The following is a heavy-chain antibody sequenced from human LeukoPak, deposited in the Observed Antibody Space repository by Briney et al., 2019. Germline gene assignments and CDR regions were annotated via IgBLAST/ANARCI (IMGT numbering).Heavy chain of an antibody. V-gene: IGHV4-30-4*01. J-gene: IGHJ4*02. Sequence: PSETLSLTCAVYGGSFSGYYWSWIRQPPGKGLEWIGYIYYSGSTYYNPSLKSRVTISLDTSKNQFSLKLSSVTAADTAMYYCARGLQLRTYYFDYWGQGTLVTVSS. CDR3: ARGLQLRTYYFDY. CDR1: GGSFSGYY. CDR2: IYYSGST. D-gene: IGHD5-18*01.